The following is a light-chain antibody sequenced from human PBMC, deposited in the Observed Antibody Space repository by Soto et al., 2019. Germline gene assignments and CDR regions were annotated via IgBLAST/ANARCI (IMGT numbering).Light chain of an antibody. CDR2: GAS. Sequence: EIVMTQSPATLSVSPGERATLSCRASQSVSSDLAWYHQKPGQAPRLLISGASTRTTGIPARFSCSGSGIDFTLTISSLQSEDLAGYYCQQYNNWPGTFGQGTKVEIK. CDR3: QQYNNWPGT. CDR1: QSVSSD. V-gene: IGKV3-15*01. J-gene: IGKJ1*01.